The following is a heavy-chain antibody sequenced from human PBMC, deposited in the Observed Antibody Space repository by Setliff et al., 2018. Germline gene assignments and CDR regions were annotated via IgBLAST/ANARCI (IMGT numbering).Heavy chain of an antibody. J-gene: IGHJ4*02. CDR3: RYWSGYYNNDY. Sequence: LSLTCTVYGGSFSNNYWSWIRQSPGKGLEWIGESDHGGNTTIHPSLKSRLTMSVDTSKNQFSLKLTSVTAADTAVYYCRYWSGYYNNDYWGQGTLVTVSS. CDR1: GGSFSNNY. V-gene: IGHV4-34*01. D-gene: IGHD3-3*01. CDR2: SDHGGNT.